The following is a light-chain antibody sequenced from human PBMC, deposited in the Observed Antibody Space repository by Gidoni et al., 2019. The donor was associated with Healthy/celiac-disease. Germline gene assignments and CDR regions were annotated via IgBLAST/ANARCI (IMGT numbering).Light chain of an antibody. Sequence: VMTQSPDSLAVSLGERATINCKSSQSVLSSSNNKNYLAWYQQKPGQPPKLLIYWASTRESGVPDRFSGSGSGTDFTLTISSLQAEDVAVYYCQQYYSTPGWTFGQGTKVEIK. CDR2: WAS. CDR3: QQYYSTPGWT. J-gene: IGKJ1*01. CDR1: QSVLSSSNNKNY. V-gene: IGKV4-1*01.